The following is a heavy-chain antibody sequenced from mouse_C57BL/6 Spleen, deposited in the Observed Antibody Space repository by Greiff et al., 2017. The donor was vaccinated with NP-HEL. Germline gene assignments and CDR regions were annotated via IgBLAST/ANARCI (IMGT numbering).Heavy chain of an antibody. CDR2: ISSGSSTI. CDR1: GFTFSDYG. V-gene: IGHV5-17*01. J-gene: IGHJ3*01. CDR3: ARTDGSGPFAY. Sequence: EVKLVESGGGLVKPGGSLKLSCAASGFTFSDYGMHWVRQAPEKGLEWVAYISSGSSTIYYADTVKGRFTISRDNAKNTLFLQMTSLRSEDAAMYCCARTDGSGPFAYWGQGTLVTVSA. D-gene: IGHD1-1*01.